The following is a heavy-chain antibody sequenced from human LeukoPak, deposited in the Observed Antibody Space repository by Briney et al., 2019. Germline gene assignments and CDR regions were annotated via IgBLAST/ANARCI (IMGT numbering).Heavy chain of an antibody. V-gene: IGHV1-69*05. CDR3: ARGVLGLYYYYYMDV. CDR1: GGTFSSYA. D-gene: IGHD3-16*01. Sequence: SVKVSCKASGGTFSSYAISWVRQAPGQGLEWMGGIIPIFGTANYAQKFQGRVTITTDESTSTAYMELSSLRSEDTAVYYCARGVLGLYYYYYMDVWGKGTTVAVSS. J-gene: IGHJ6*03. CDR2: IIPIFGTA.